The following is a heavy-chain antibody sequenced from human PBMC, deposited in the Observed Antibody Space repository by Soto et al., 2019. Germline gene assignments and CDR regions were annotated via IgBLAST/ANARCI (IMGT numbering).Heavy chain of an antibody. CDR2: INHSGST. J-gene: IGHJ4*02. CDR3: ASRTVVVTARPIDY. Sequence: QVQLQQWGAGLLKPSETLSLTCAVYGGSFSGYYWSWIRQPPGKGLEWIGEINHSGSTNYNPSLKSRVTISVDTSKNQFSLKLSSVTAADTAVYYCASRTVVVTARPIDYWGQGTLVTVSS. D-gene: IGHD2-21*02. V-gene: IGHV4-34*01. CDR1: GGSFSGYY.